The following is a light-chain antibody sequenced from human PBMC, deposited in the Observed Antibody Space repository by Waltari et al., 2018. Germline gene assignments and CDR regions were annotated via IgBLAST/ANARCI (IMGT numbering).Light chain of an antibody. Sequence: SLALTQPPSVSVAPGKTARIPCGGDNIGRRSVHWYQQKAGLAPVLVIYYDSKRPSGIPERFSCSNSGDTASLTISRVDDGYDADYFCYVWFNTIGQNVFGSGSKLTVL. CDR2: YDS. J-gene: IGLJ6*01. CDR1: NIGRRS. CDR3: YVWFNTIGQNV. V-gene: IGLV3-21*04.